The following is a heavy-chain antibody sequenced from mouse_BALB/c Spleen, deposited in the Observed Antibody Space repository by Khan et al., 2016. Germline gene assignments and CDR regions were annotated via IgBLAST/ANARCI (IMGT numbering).Heavy chain of an antibody. CDR3: ARSPYDYDVGFAY. Sequence: VQLQQSGAELVKPGASVKLSCTASGFNIKDTYMHWVKQRPEQGLEWIGRIDPANGNTKYDPKFQGKATIPADTSPNTAYLQLSSLTSEDTAVYYCARSPYDYDVGFAYWGQGTLVTVSA. J-gene: IGHJ3*01. CDR2: IDPANGNT. V-gene: IGHV14-3*02. D-gene: IGHD2-4*01. CDR1: GFNIKDTY.